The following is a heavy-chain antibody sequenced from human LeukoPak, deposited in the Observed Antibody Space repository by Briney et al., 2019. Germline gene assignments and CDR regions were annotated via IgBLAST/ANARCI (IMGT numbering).Heavy chain of an antibody. Sequence: SETLSLTCTVSGGSISSSSYYWGWIRQPPGKGLEWIGSIYYSGSTYYNPSLKSRVTISVDTSKNQFSLKLSSVTAADTAVYYCARGSLRNKDYYDSSGYPPLDYWGQGTLVTVSS. D-gene: IGHD3-22*01. CDR1: GGSISSSSYY. J-gene: IGHJ4*02. CDR2: IYYSGST. V-gene: IGHV4-39*07. CDR3: ARGSLRNKDYYDSSGYPPLDY.